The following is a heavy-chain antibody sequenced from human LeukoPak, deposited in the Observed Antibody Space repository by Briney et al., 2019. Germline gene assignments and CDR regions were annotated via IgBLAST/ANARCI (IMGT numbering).Heavy chain of an antibody. CDR3: ATNSGNRPRYMNV. V-gene: IGHV3-33*01. D-gene: IGHD1-26*01. J-gene: IGHJ6*03. CDR1: RLTFRNYG. Sequence: GGSLSLSCAASRLTFRNYGMHWVRQPPGKGLEWVALSWYERSKEGYADSVKGGFSISRDNYKNMLYLQKNSLRDEDTAVYYCATNSGNRPRYMNVWGKGTTVSVSS. CDR2: SWYERSKE.